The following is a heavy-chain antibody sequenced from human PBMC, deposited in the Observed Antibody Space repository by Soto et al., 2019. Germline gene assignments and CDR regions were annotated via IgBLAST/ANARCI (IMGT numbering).Heavy chain of an antibody. CDR3: GRDCVWFGAHRFDH. CDR1: GFIFSNYC. V-gene: IGHV3-30*03. CDR2: ITYDGSVE. D-gene: IGHD3-10*01. Sequence: QVQLVESGGGVVQPGRSLRLSCAASGFIFSNYCMHWVRQAPGKGLDWVAVITYDGSVEYYSESGKGRFTMSRDNSVNKVYLNMHSIGTEATDVYCCGRDCVWFGAHRFDHWGQGTLVTVSS. J-gene: IGHJ4*02.